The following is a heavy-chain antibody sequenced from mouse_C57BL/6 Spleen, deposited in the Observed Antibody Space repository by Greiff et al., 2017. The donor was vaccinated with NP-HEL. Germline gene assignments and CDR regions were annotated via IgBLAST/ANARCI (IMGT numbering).Heavy chain of an antibody. CDR1: GYTFTDYE. CDR3: TRSRDYYDYDDPFDY. J-gene: IGHJ2*01. V-gene: IGHV1-15*01. D-gene: IGHD2-4*01. Sequence: VQLQQSGAELVRPGASVTLSCKASGYTFTDYEMHWVKQTPVHGLEWIGAIDPETGGTAYNQKFKGKAILTADKSSSTAYMELRSLTSEDSAVYYCTRSRDYYDYDDPFDYWGQGTTLTVSS. CDR2: IDPETGGT.